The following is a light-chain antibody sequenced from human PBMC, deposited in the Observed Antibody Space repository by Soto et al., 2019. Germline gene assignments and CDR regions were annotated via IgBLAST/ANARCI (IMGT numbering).Light chain of an antibody. Sequence: DIQMTHSPSSLSASVGYRFTITCRASQGIRNDLGWYQQKPGKAPKSLIYAASTLHSGVPSRLRGSGSGTDFTITISSMKHEDFATYYCQQYNTYTLTFGGGTKVDIK. J-gene: IGKJ4*01. CDR1: QGIRND. CDR2: AAS. V-gene: IGKV1-16*01. CDR3: QQYNTYTLT.